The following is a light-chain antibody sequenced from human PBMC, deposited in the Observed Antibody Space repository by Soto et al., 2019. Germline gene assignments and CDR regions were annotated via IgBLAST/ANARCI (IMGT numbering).Light chain of an antibody. CDR3: QQYNNWPPWT. CDR2: GAS. J-gene: IGKJ1*01. V-gene: IGKV1-6*01. Sequence: AIQMTQSPSTLSASVGDRVTISCRASQGIGNALGWYQQKPGKPPKVLIYGASNLQSGVPPRFSGSGAGTDFILTISSLQSDDFSVYYCQQYNNWPPWTLGQGTKVDIK. CDR1: QGIGNA.